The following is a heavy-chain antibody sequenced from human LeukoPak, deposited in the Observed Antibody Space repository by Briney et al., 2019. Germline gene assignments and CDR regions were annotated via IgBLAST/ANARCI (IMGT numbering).Heavy chain of an antibody. D-gene: IGHD2-2*01. CDR3: AREVRVYCSSTSCESY. J-gene: IGHJ4*02. Sequence: GGSLRLSCAASGFTVSSNYMSWVRQAPGKGPEWVSVIYSGGSTYYADSVKGRFTISRDNSKNTLYLQMNSLRAEDTAVYYCAREVRVYCSSTSCESYWGQGTLGTVSS. CDR2: IYSGGST. CDR1: GFTVSSNY. V-gene: IGHV3-66*02.